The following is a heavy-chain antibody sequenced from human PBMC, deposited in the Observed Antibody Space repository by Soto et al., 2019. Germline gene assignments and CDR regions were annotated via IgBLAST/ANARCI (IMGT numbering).Heavy chain of an antibody. V-gene: IGHV4-59*12. CDR1: GDSISSGY. Sequence: SETLSLTCTISGDSISSGYWTWIRQPPRKGLELIGYMYFGGSFNYNPSLESRVTFSVDTSKNQFSLKLTSVTAADTAVYYCARVRGNQLLGWFDPWGQGTLVTVSS. D-gene: IGHD2-2*01. CDR3: ARVRGNQLLGWFDP. CDR2: MYFGGSF. J-gene: IGHJ5*02.